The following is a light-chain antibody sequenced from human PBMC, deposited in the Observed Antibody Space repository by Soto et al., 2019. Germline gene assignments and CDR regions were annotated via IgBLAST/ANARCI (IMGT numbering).Light chain of an antibody. V-gene: IGKV3-15*01. CDR1: QSVSSSY. CDR3: HQYNKWPPIT. CDR2: DAS. Sequence: DIVLTQSRGTLSLSPGRRSTLACTAGQSVSSSYLAWYQQKPGQSPRLLIFDASTRATGIPARFSGIGSGTEFTLTISNLQSEDFAVYYCHQYNKWPPITFGQGTRLEIK. J-gene: IGKJ5*01.